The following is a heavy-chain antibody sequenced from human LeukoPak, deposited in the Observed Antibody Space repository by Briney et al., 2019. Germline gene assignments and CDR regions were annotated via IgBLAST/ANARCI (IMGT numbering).Heavy chain of an antibody. CDR1: GFTFSSYA. D-gene: IGHD5-18*01. V-gene: IGHV3-23*01. Sequence: GGSLRLSCAASGFTFSSYAMSWVRQAPGKGLEWVSAISGSGGSTYYADSVKGRFTISRGNSKNTLYLQMNSLRAEDKAVYYCAKDQIGYSYGYHFDYWGQGTLVTVSS. CDR3: AKDQIGYSYGYHFDY. J-gene: IGHJ4*02. CDR2: ISGSGGST.